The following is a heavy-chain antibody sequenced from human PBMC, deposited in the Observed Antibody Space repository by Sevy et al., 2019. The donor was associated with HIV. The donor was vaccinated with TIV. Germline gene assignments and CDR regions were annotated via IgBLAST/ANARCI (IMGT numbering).Heavy chain of an antibody. V-gene: IGHV3-74*01. CDR3: ARPRFDF. CDR1: GFDFSSHW. Sequence: GGSLRLSCEASGFDFSSHWMQWVRQAPGKGLVWVSRMNTDGSSTNYADSVKGRFNSSRNNAKNTLYLEMNNHSDEETAFYDCARPRFDFWGQGTLVTVSS. CDR2: MNTDGSST. J-gene: IGHJ4*02.